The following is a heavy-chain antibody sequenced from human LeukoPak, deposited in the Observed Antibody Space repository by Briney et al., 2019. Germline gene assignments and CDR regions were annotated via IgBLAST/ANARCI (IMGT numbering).Heavy chain of an antibody. D-gene: IGHD3-22*01. CDR3: ARLDDMAFDY. CDR2: IYSGGST. V-gene: IGHV3-53*01. Sequence: EGSLRLSCAASGFTVSSNYMSWVRQAPGKGLEWVPVIYSGGSTYYADSVKGRFTISRDNSKNTLYLQMNSLRAEDTAVYYCARLDDMAFDYWGQGTLVTVSS. CDR1: GFTVSSNY. J-gene: IGHJ4*02.